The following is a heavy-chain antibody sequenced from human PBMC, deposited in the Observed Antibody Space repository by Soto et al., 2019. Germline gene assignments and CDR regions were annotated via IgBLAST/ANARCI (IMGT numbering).Heavy chain of an antibody. V-gene: IGHV3-33*01. CDR3: ARDGYNGNDLRSMDV. J-gene: IGHJ6*02. CDR1: GFTFSRYG. D-gene: IGHD1-20*01. CDR2: IWYDGSKQ. Sequence: QVQLGESGGGVVQPGTALRLSCAASGFTFSRYGSHWVRQAPGKGLEWVAIIWYDGSKQYYAESVKGRFTLAIDNSKNTLSLQMDRLRAEDTAIYYCARDGYNGNDLRSMDVWGQGTTVTVSS.